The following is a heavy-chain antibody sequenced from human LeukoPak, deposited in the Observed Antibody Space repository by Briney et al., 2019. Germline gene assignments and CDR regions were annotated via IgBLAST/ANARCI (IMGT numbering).Heavy chain of an antibody. Sequence: GGSLRLSCAASGFTFSSYSMNWVRQAPGKGLEWVSSISSSSSYIYYADSVKGRFTISRDNAKNSLYLQMNSLRAEDTAVYYCARLNLPGAFDIWGQGTMVTVSS. CDR1: GFTFSSYS. V-gene: IGHV3-21*01. CDR3: ARLNLPGAFDI. CDR2: ISSSSSYI. J-gene: IGHJ3*02.